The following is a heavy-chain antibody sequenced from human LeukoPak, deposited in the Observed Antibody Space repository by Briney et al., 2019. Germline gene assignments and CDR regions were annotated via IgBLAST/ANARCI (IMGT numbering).Heavy chain of an antibody. J-gene: IGHJ4*02. CDR2: ISSSGSTI. Sequence: GGSLRLSCAVSGFTFSSCSMNWVRQAPGKGLEWVSYISSSGSTIYYVDSVKGRFTISRDNAKNSLYLQMNSLRAEDTAVYYCARSSGWYIGYWGQGTLVTVSS. CDR1: GFTFSSCS. D-gene: IGHD6-19*01. CDR3: ARSSGWYIGY. V-gene: IGHV3-48*04.